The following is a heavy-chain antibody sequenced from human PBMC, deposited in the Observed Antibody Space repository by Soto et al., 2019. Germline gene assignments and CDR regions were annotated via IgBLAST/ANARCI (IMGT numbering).Heavy chain of an antibody. D-gene: IGHD6-25*01. Sequence: VQLLESGGGLVQPGGSLRLSCAASGCTFSTYAMAWVRQAPGKGLEWVSSISSSSGSTFYADSVKGRFTISRDNSENTLSLQMNSLRAEDTAVYYCAKQPLKVPLRFDYWGQGTLVTVSS. V-gene: IGHV3-23*01. CDR3: AKQPLKVPLRFDY. J-gene: IGHJ4*02. CDR1: GCTFSTYA. CDR2: ISSSSGST.